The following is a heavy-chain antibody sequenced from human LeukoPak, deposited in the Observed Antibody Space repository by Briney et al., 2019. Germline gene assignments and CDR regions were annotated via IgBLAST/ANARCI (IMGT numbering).Heavy chain of an antibody. J-gene: IGHJ5*02. D-gene: IGHD6-19*01. CDR1: GGSISSYY. CDR2: IYYSGST. Sequence: SETLSLTCTVSGGSISSYYWSWIRQPPGKGPEWIGYIYYSGSTNYNPSLKSRVTISVDTSKNQFSLKLSSVTAADTAVYYCARQAGIAVAGMNWFDPWGQGTLVTVSS. CDR3: ARQAGIAVAGMNWFDP. V-gene: IGHV4-59*08.